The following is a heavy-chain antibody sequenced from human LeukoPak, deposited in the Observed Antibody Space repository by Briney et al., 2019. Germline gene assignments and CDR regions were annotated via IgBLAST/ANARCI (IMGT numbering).Heavy chain of an antibody. CDR1: GYTFTSYG. J-gene: IGHJ6*02. CDR2: ISAYNGNT. Sequence: ASVKVSCKASGYTFTSYGISWVRQAPGQGLEWMGWISAYNGNTNYAQKLQGRVTMTTDTSTSTAYMELRSLRSDDTAVYYCARVPGVSSWPPYYYYGMDVWGQGTTVTVSS. V-gene: IGHV1-18*01. D-gene: IGHD6-13*01. CDR3: ARVPGVSSWPPYYYYGMDV.